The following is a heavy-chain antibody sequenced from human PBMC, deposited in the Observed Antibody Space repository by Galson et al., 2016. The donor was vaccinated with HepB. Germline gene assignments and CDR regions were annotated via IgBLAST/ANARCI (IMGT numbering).Heavy chain of an antibody. J-gene: IGHJ4*02. D-gene: IGHD3-16*01. CDR2: ITGSGTTT. Sequence: SLRLSCAASGFSFSNSGMSWVRQAPGRGLEWVSGITGSGTTTHYADSVRGRFTISRDNSKNTLYLDMNSLRAGDTAVYYCGKHGGFDYWGQGALVTVSS. V-gene: IGHV3-23*01. CDR3: GKHGGFDY. CDR1: GFSFSNSG.